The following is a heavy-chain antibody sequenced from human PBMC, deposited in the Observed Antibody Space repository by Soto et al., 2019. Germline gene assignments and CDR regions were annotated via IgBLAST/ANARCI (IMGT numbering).Heavy chain of an antibody. CDR1: GFTFSSYS. V-gene: IGHV3-48*02. CDR3: ARDRDDYGDYRFFDY. J-gene: IGHJ4*02. D-gene: IGHD4-17*01. CDR2: ISSSSSTI. Sequence: EVQLVESGGGLVQPGGSLRLSCAASGFTFSSYSMNWVRQAPGKGLEWVSYISSSSSTIYYADSVKGLFTISRDNAKNSLYLQVNSLRDEDTAVYYCARDRDDYGDYRFFDYWGQGTLVTVSS.